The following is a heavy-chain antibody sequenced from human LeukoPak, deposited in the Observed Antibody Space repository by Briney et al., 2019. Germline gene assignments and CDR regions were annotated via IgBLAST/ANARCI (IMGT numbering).Heavy chain of an antibody. J-gene: IGHJ4*02. CDR3: ARVLTAYYRIDY. CDR1: GGSISSGGYY. D-gene: IGHD3-9*01. Sequence: PSQTLSLTCTVSGGSISSGGYYWSWIRRPPGKGLEWIGYIYHSGSTYYNPSLKSRVTISVDRSKNQFSLRLSSVTAADTAVYYCARVLTAYYRIDYWGQGTLVTVSS. CDR2: IYHSGST. V-gene: IGHV4-30-2*01.